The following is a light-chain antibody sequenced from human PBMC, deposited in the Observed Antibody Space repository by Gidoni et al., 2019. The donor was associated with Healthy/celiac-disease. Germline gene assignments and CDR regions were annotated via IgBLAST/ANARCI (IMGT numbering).Light chain of an antibody. CDR3: QQRSNGIT. J-gene: IGKJ5*01. CDR2: DAS. V-gene: IGKV3-11*01. CDR1: QSVSRY. Sequence: EIVLTQSPATLSLSPGERATLSCRASQSVSRYLAWYKQKPGQAPRLLIYDASNRATGIPARFSGSESGTDFTLTITSLEPEDFAVYYSQQRSNGITFXQXTRLEIK.